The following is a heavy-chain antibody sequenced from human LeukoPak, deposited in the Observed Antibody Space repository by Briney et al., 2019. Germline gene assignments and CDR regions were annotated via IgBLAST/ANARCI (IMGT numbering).Heavy chain of an antibody. CDR1: GFTFSSYV. CDR2: ISYDGSNK. V-gene: IGHV3-30-3*01. Sequence: GGSLRLSCAASGFTFSSYVMHWVRQAPGKGLEWVAVISYDGSNKYYADPVKGRLTISRDNSNNTLYVQINVLRVGDTAMYYCARDKRLQGAFDIWGQGTFVTVSS. CDR3: ARDKRLQGAFDI. J-gene: IGHJ3*02.